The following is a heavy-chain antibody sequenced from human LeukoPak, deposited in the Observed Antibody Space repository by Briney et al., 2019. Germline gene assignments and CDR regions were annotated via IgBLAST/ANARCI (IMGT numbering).Heavy chain of an antibody. CDR1: GGSFSGYY. CDR3: ARMGGTQLHKSNWFDP. V-gene: IGHV4-34*01. Sequence: SETLSLTCAVYGGSFSGYYWSWIRQPPGKGLEWIGEINHSGSTNYNPSLKSRVTISVDTSKNQFSLKLSSVTAADTAVYYCARMGGTQLHKSNWFDPWGQGTLVTVSS. J-gene: IGHJ5*02. D-gene: IGHD5-18*01. CDR2: INHSGST.